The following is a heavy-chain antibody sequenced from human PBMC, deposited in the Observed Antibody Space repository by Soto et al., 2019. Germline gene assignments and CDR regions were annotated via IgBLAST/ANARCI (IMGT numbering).Heavy chain of an antibody. D-gene: IGHD3-10*01. CDR2: MNPNSGNT. V-gene: IGHV1-8*01. J-gene: IGHJ6*02. CDR3: ARSSPTNHLLWFGESDPVQGIYYYGMDV. CDR1: GYTFTSYD. Sequence: GASVKVSCKASGYTFTSYDINWVRQATGQGLEWMGWMNPNSGNTGYAQKFQGRVTMTRNTSISTAYMELSSLRSEDTAVYYCARSSPTNHLLWFGESDPVQGIYYYGMDVWG.